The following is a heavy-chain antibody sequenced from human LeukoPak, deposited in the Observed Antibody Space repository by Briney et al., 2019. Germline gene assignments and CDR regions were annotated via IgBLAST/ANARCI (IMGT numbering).Heavy chain of an antibody. V-gene: IGHV3-11*01. CDR3: ARRGNMSSHAFDI. J-gene: IGHJ3*02. D-gene: IGHD2/OR15-2a*01. CDR1: GFSFSDSY. Sequence: GGSLRLSCAASGFSFSDSYMSWIRQAPGQGLEWLSYIKSSDTSTFYADSVKGRFTVSRDNAKNSLYLQMNSQRAEDTAVYYCARRGNMSSHAFDIWGQGTVVTVSS. CDR2: IKSSDTST.